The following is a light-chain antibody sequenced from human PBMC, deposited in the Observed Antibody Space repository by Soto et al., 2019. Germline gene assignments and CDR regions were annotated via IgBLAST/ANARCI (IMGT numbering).Light chain of an antibody. V-gene: IGKV3D-15*01. Sequence: IVLWMPSVSVSLSARERVNLSCRASQSVSSNFLAWYQQKPGQAPRLLIYGASNRAAGIPARFSGSGSGTEFTLTINSLLSDDFGVYYSQQYKSWPPFGHGTKVDIK. CDR2: GAS. J-gene: IGKJ1*01. CDR1: QSVSSN. CDR3: QQYKSWPP.